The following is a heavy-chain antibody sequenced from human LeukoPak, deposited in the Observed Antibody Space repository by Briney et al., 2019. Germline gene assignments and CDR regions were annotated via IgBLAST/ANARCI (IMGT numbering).Heavy chain of an antibody. J-gene: IGHJ4*02. D-gene: IGHD1-26*01. CDR2: IWFDGTNR. V-gene: IGHV3-33*01. CDR3: ASHGEL. CDR1: GFIFSSYG. Sequence: GGSLRLSCAASGFIFSSYGMHWVRQAPGKGLEWVAVIWFDGTNRNYADSVKGRFTISRDNSKNTLYLQMNSLRVEDTAVYYCASHGELWGQGTLVTVSS.